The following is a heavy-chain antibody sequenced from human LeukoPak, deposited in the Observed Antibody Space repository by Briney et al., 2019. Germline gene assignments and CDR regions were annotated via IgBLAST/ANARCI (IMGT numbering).Heavy chain of an antibody. CDR1: GGSISSYY. J-gene: IGHJ6*03. CDR3: ARGDYYDSSGYYRYYYYYMDV. Sequence: PSETLSLTCTVSGGSISSYYWSWIQQPAGKGLEWIGRIYTSGSTNYNPSLKSRVTMSVDTSKNQFSLKLSSVTAADTAVYYCARGDYYDSSGYYRYYYYYMDVWGKGTTVTVSS. CDR2: IYTSGST. D-gene: IGHD3-22*01. V-gene: IGHV4-4*07.